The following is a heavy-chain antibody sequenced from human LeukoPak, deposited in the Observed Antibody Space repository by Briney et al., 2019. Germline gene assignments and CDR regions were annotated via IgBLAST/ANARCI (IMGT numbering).Heavy chain of an antibody. CDR2: IYPRDSDT. CDR1: GYKFTNYW. CDR3: ARPYTSGVPAAMGLGDHAFDI. J-gene: IGHJ3*02. Sequence: GESLKISCKGSGYKFTNYWIAWVRQMPGQGLEWLGIIYPRDSDTRYSPSFQGQVTISADKSISTAYLQWSSLKASDTAMYYCARPYTSGVPAAMGLGDHAFDIWGQGTMVTVSS. D-gene: IGHD2-2*01. V-gene: IGHV5-51*01.